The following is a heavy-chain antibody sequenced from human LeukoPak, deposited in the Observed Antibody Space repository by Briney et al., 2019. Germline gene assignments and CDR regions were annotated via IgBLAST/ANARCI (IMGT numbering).Heavy chain of an antibody. CDR1: GFTFSSYA. CDR3: ARERYQLLFDY. J-gene: IGHJ4*02. V-gene: IGHV3-30-3*01. Sequence: GGSLRLSCAASGFTFSSYAMHWVRQAPAKGLEWVAVISYDGSNKYYADSVKGRFTISRDNSKNTLYLQMNSLRAEDTAVYYCARERYQLLFDYWGQGTLVTVSS. D-gene: IGHD2-2*01. CDR2: ISYDGSNK.